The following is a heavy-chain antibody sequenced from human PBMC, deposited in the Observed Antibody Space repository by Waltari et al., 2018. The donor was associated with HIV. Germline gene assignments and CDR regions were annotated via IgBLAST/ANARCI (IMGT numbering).Heavy chain of an antibody. CDR2: IYTGGNT. J-gene: IGHJ6*02. V-gene: IGHV3-66*01. CDR3: ASPDTTMVHGHYYFYHMDV. Sequence: EVQLVESGGGLVQPGGSLRLSCAASGFTVSSNYMSWVRQAPGKGLGWVSLIYTGGNTYYADSVKGSFTISRDNSKNTLYLQMNSLRAKDTAVYYCASPDTTMVHGHYYFYHMDVWGQGTTVTVSS. D-gene: IGHD5-18*01. CDR1: GFTVSSNY.